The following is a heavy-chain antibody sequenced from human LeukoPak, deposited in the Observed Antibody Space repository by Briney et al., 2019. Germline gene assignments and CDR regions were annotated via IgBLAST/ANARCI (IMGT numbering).Heavy chain of an antibody. Sequence: ASVKVSCKASGYTFTSYDINWVRQATGQGLEWMGWMNPNSGNTGYAQKFQGRVTMTRDTSISTAYMELSSLRSEDTAVYYCARDSSGWYHWFDPWGQGTLVTVSS. J-gene: IGHJ5*02. CDR3: ARDSSGWYHWFDP. CDR1: GYTFTSYD. D-gene: IGHD6-19*01. CDR2: MNPNSGNT. V-gene: IGHV1-8*01.